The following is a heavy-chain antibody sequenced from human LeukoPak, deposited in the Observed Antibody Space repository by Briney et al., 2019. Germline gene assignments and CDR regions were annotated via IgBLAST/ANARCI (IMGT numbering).Heavy chain of an antibody. J-gene: IGHJ6*02. D-gene: IGHD4-17*01. CDR3: ARDYGDYPIRVYYYYGMDV. V-gene: IGHV3-21*01. CDR2: ISSSSSYI. CDR1: GFTFSSYS. Sequence: GGSLRLSCAASGFTFSSYSMNWVRQAPGKGLEWVSSISSSSSYIYYADSVKGRFTIPRDNAKNSLYLQMNSLRAEDTAVYYCARDYGDYPIRVYYYYGMDVWGQGTTVTVSS.